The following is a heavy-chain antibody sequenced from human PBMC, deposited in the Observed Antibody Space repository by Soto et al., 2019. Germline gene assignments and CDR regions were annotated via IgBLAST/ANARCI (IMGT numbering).Heavy chain of an antibody. D-gene: IGHD1-1*01. CDR2: IGRAGDA. CDR3: ARGPPTGASWFEF. CDR1: GFTFGPYD. Sequence: EVQLVASGGGLVQPGGSLRLSCATSGFTFGPYDMHWVRQSVEKGLEWVAGIGRAGDAYYPDSMEGRFTVSRENSSKPFFLHMNNVRGDDTAIYYCARGPPTGASWFEFWGRGTVVSVSS. J-gene: IGHJ4*02. V-gene: IGHV3-13*01.